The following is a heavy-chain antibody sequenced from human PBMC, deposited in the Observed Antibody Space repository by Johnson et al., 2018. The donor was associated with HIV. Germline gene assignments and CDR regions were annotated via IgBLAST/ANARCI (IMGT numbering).Heavy chain of an antibody. Sequence: VQLVESGGGVVRPGGSLRLSCVASGFTFDDYGMSWVRQAPGKGLEWVSGINWNGGSTGYADSVKGRFTISRDNAKNSLYLQLNSLRAEDTALYYCARDLSYYGDTLTDDGFDIWGRGTMVTVSS. D-gene: IGHD4-17*01. CDR1: GFTFDDYG. J-gene: IGHJ3*02. V-gene: IGHV3-20*04. CDR2: INWNGGST. CDR3: ARDLSYYGDTLTDDGFDI.